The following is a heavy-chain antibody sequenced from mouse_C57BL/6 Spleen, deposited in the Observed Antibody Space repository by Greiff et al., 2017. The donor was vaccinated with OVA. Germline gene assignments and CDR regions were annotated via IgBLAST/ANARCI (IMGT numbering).Heavy chain of an antibody. D-gene: IGHD1-1*01. CDR1: GYTFTTYP. CDR3: ARGGEYGSPFAY. CDR2: FHPYNDDT. Sequence: VMLVESGAELVKPGASVKMSCKASGYTFTTYPIEWMKQNHGKSLEWIGNFHPYNDDTKYNEKFKGKATLTVEKSSSTVYLELSRLTSDDSAVYYCARGGEYGSPFAYWGQGTLVTVSA. V-gene: IGHV1-47*01. J-gene: IGHJ3*01.